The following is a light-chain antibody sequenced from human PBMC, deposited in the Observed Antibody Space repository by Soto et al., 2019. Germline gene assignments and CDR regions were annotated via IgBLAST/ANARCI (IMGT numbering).Light chain of an antibody. V-gene: IGLV2-18*02. Sequence: PVTVPKPMTFNVNSQPRGVPDRFSGSKSGNSASMTISPFPTGDEADYYCSSHTNNSAWVFGGGTKLTVL. J-gene: IGLJ3*02. CDR2: NVN. CDR3: SSHTNNSAWV.